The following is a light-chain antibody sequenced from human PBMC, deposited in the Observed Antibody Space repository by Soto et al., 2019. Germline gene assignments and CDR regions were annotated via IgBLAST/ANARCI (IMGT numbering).Light chain of an antibody. J-gene: IGKJ4*01. CDR3: QQYGSTPLT. V-gene: IGKV3-20*01. Sequence: EIVLTQSPGTLSLSPGERATLSCRASQSVGNNYLAWYQQKPGQAPRFLIYDASSRATGIPDRFSGSGSGTDFTLTISRLEPADFAVYYCQQYGSTPLTFGGGTKVEIK. CDR1: QSVGNNY. CDR2: DAS.